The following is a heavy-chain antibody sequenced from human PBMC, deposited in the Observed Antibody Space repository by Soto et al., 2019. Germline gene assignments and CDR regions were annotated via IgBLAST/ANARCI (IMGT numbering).Heavy chain of an antibody. J-gene: IGHJ6*02. CDR2: ISYDGSNK. Sequence: GGSLRLSCAASGFTFTSYAIHWVRQAPGKGLEWVALISYDGSNKYYTDSVKGRFTVSRDNSKNTLFLHMNSLRPEDTALYYCAKDIKCEDFTYGYFYYGMDVWGQGTTVTVSS. CDR3: AKDIKCEDFTYGYFYYGMDV. D-gene: IGHD3-10*01. CDR1: GFTFTSYA. V-gene: IGHV3-30-3*01.